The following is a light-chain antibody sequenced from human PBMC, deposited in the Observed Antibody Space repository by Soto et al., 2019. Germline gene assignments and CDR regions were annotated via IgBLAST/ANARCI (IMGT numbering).Light chain of an antibody. V-gene: IGKV1-5*01. CDR1: QSVSRW. J-gene: IGKJ1*01. CDR2: EAS. CDR3: QQFNSKVWT. Sequence: DIQMTQSPSTLSASAGDTVTITCRASQSVSRWLNWYQQKPGKAPRLLIYEASNLESGVPMRFSGSGSGTEFVLTITSLQPADSATYYCQQFNSKVWTFGQGTRVEI.